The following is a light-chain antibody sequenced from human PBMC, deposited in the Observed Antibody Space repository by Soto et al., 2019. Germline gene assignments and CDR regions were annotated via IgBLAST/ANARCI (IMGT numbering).Light chain of an antibody. J-gene: IGKJ3*01. CDR2: AAS. CDR3: QQVISYPPG. CDR1: QGISTF. Sequence: DIQLTQSPSFLSASVGDRVTITCRASQGISTFLAWYQQRPGKAPKLLIYAASTLQSGVPSRFRGSGSGTEFTLTISSLQPEDFATYYCQQVISYPPGFGPGTKVDI. V-gene: IGKV1-9*01.